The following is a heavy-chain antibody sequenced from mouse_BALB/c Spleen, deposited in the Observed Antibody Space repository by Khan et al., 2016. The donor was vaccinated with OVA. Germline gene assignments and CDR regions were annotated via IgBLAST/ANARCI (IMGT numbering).Heavy chain of an antibody. CDR1: GYSFTTYY. Sequence: EVQLQESGPELMKPGTSVKISCKASGYSFTTYYIHWVMQSHGKSLEWIGYIDPFSGDTTFNQKFKGKATLTVDKSSSTAYIHLSNLTSEDSAIYYCTRHGYVAWFTYWGQGTLVTVPA. CDR3: TRHGYVAWFTY. D-gene: IGHD2-2*01. J-gene: IGHJ3*01. V-gene: IGHV1S135*01. CDR2: IDPFSGDT.